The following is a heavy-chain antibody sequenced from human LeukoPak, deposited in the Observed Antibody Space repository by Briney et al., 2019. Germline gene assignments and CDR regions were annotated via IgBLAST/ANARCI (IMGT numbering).Heavy chain of an antibody. V-gene: IGHV3-21*01. J-gene: IGHJ4*02. D-gene: IGHD6-6*01. CDR1: GFTFSSYS. CDR2: ISSSSSYI. Sequence: PGGSLRLSCAASGFTFSSYSMNWVRQAPGKGLEWVSSISSSSSYIYYADSVKGRFTISRDNAKNSLYLQMNILRAEDTAVYYCARDGEAARPDNYWGQGTLVTVSS. CDR3: ARDGEAARPDNY.